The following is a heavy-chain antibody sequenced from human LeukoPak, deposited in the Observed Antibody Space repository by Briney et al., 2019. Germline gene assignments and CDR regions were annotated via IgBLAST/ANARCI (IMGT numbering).Heavy chain of an antibody. Sequence: ASVKVSCKASGYTFTSYGISWVRQAPGQGLERMGWISAYNGNTNYAQKLQGRVTMTTDTSTSTAYMELRCLRSYDTAVYYCARDFPAVTPLDYWGQGTLVTVSS. CDR3: ARDFPAVTPLDY. CDR2: ISAYNGNT. V-gene: IGHV1-18*01. D-gene: IGHD4-11*01. J-gene: IGHJ4*02. CDR1: GYTFTSYG.